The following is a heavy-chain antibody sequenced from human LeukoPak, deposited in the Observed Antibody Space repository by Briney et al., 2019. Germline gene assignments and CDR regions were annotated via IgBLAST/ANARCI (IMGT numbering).Heavy chain of an antibody. V-gene: IGHV3-7*01. CDR1: GFTFSSYW. D-gene: IGHD2-2*01. J-gene: IGHJ6*03. CDR2: IKQDGSEK. CDR3: ERSLYCSSISCSYYYYYMDV. Sequence: GGSLRLSCAASGFTFSSYWMSWVRQAPGKGLEWVANIKQDGSEKYYVDSVKGRFTISRDNAKNSLYLQMNRLRAEDTAVYYCERSLYCSSISCSYYYYYMDVWGKGTTVTVSS.